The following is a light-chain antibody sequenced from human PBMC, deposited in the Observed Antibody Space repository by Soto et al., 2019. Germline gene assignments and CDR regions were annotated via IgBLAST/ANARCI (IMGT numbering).Light chain of an antibody. J-gene: IGKJ1*01. Sequence: EIVLTQSPGTLSLSPGERATLSCRASQSISSSYLAWYQQKPGQAPGLLIYGASRRATGIPDRFIGSGSGTDFTLTISRLEPEDFAVYYCQQYNSYSFGQGTKVEMK. CDR1: QSISSSY. V-gene: IGKV3-20*01. CDR3: QQYNSYS. CDR2: GAS.